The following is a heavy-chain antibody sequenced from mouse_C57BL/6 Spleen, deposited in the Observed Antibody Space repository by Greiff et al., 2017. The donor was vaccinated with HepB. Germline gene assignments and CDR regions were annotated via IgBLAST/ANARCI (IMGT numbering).Heavy chain of an antibody. CDR1: GYAFSSSW. J-gene: IGHJ2*01. D-gene: IGHD1-1*01. CDR2: IYPGDGDT. Sequence: QVQLQQSGPELVKPGASVKISCKASGYAFSSSWMNWVKQRPGKGLEWIGRIYPGDGDTNYNGKFKGKATLTADKSSSTAYMRLSSLTSEDSAVYFCAREGLLRFDYWGQGTTLTVSS. CDR3: AREGLLRFDY. V-gene: IGHV1-82*01.